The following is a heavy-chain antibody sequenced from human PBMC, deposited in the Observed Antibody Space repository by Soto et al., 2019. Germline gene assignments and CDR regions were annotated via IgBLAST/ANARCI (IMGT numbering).Heavy chain of an antibody. CDR3: ARGHCITMIVAPFDH. D-gene: IGHD3-22*01. CDR1: GYSISSGYS. Sequence: SETLSLTCAVSGYSISSGYSWGWIRHPPGKGLEGFGSIYHSGSNYDNPSLQSRVTISVDTSKNQFSLKLSSVTAADKAVYYCARGHCITMIVAPFDHRGHGTLVTVSS. V-gene: IGHV4-38-2*01. CDR2: IYHSGSN. J-gene: IGHJ4*01.